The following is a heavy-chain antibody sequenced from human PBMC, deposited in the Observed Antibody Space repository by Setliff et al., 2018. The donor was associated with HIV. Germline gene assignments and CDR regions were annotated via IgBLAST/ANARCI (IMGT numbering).Heavy chain of an antibody. V-gene: IGHV3-74*03. CDR1: GFTFSNSW. D-gene: IGHD2-8*01. J-gene: IGHJ4*02. CDR2: INTDGSSA. Sequence: PGGSLRLSCAASGFTFSNSWMHWVRQAPGKGLVWVSRINTDGSSATYADSVKGRFTNSRDNAKNTLYLQMDSLRAEDTAVYYCVKDHVSFNGVFDPFDSWGQGTLVTVSS. CDR3: VKDHVSFNGVFDPFDS.